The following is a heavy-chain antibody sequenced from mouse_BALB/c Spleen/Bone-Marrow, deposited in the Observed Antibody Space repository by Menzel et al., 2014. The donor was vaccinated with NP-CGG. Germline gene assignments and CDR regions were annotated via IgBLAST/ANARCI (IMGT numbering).Heavy chain of an antibody. CDR3: ARRAARATGFAY. D-gene: IGHD3-1*01. CDR1: GFNIKDTY. V-gene: IGHV14-3*02. Sequence: EVQLQQSGAALVKPGASVKLSCTASGFNIKDTYMHWVKQRPEQGLEWIGRIDPANGNTKYDPKFQGKATITADTSSNTAYLQLSSLTSEDTAVYYCARRAARATGFAYWGQGTLVTVSA. J-gene: IGHJ3*01. CDR2: IDPANGNT.